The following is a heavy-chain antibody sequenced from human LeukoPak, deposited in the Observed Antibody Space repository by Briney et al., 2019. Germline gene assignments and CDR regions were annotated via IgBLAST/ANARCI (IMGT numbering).Heavy chain of an antibody. D-gene: IGHD6-6*01. Sequence: SETLSLTCTVSGYSISSGYYWGWIRQPPGKGLEWIGYIYHSGSTYYNPSLKSRVTISVDRSKNQFSLKLSSVTAADTAVYYCASAWYSSSYAFDIWGQGTMVTVSS. CDR2: IYHSGST. CDR3: ASAWYSSSYAFDI. CDR1: GYSISSGYY. J-gene: IGHJ3*02. V-gene: IGHV4-38-2*02.